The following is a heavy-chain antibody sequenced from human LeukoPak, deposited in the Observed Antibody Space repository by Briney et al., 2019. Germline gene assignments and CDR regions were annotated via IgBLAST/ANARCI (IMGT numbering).Heavy chain of an antibody. J-gene: IGHJ4*02. CDR3: ARDVDGYNGIDY. D-gene: IGHD5-24*01. V-gene: IGHV3-33*01. CDR2: IWYDGSNK. CDR1: GFTFSSYG. Sequence: GGSLRLSCAASGFTFSSYGMHWVRQAPGKGLEWVAVIWYDGSNKYYADSVEGRFTISRDNSKNTLYLQMNSLRAEDTAVYYCARDVDGYNGIDYWGQGTLVTVSS.